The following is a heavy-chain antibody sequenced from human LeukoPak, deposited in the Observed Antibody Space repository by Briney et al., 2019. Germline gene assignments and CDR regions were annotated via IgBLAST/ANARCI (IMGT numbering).Heavy chain of an antibody. D-gene: IGHD7-27*01. CDR3: ARDSAGDYWLDP. V-gene: IGHV4-59*01. CDR2: IYYSGRT. Sequence: SETLSLTCTVSGGPISGYYWNWIRQPPGKGLEWIGSIYYSGRTSFNGSLKTRITMSVDTSKNQFSLKLTSVTTADTAVYFCARDSAGDYWLDPWGQGTPVTVSS. J-gene: IGHJ5*02. CDR1: GGPISGYY.